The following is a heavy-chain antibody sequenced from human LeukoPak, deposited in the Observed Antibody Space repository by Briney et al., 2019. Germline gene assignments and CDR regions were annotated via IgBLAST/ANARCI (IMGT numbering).Heavy chain of an antibody. Sequence: GGSLRLSCAATGFTFTSYAMHWVRQAPGKGLEWVAVISYDGSNKYYADSVKGRFTISRDNSKDTLYLQMYSLRAEDTAVYYCAKERNLYVDYVAYFDPWGQGTMVTVSS. J-gene: IGHJ5*02. V-gene: IGHV3-30*18. CDR1: GFTFTSYA. CDR3: AKERNLYVDYVAYFDP. CDR2: ISYDGSNK. D-gene: IGHD4-17*01.